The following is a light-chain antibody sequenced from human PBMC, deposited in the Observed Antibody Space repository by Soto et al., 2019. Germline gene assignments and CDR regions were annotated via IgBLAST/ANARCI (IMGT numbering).Light chain of an antibody. V-gene: IGKV1-39*01. J-gene: IGKJ4*01. CDR2: AAS. CDR3: QQSYSTPLT. Sequence: DIQMTQSPSSLSASVGDRVTITCRASQSISSYLNWYQQKPGKAPKLLIYAASTLQSGVPSRFSGSGSGTEFTLTISSLQPEDFATYDCQQSYSTPLTFGGGTEVEIK. CDR1: QSISSY.